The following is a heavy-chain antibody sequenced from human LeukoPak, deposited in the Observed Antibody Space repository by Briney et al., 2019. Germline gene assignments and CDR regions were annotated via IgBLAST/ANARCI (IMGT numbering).Heavy chain of an antibody. J-gene: IGHJ4*02. CDR2: ISSSGFNI. D-gene: IGHD4-23*01. Sequence: PGGSLRLSCAVSGFTFSSYEMNWVRQAPGKGLEWVSYISSSGFNIYYADSVKGRFTISRDNSKNTLYLQMNSLRAEDTAVYYCAKPRGPDLGGYFDYWGQGTLVTVSS. V-gene: IGHV3-48*03. CDR1: GFTFSSYE. CDR3: AKPRGPDLGGYFDY.